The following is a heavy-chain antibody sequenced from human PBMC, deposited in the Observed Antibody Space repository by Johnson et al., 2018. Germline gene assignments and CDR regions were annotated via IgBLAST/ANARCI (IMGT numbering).Heavy chain of an antibody. CDR2: INWNSDIR. J-gene: IGHJ4*02. CDR1: GFTFDDYA. D-gene: IGHD1-26*01. Sequence: VQLVQSGGGLVQPGRSLRLSCAASGFTFDDYAMHWVRQAPGKGLEWVSYINWNSDIRGYADSVKGRFIISRDNAKNSLYLQMNSLRAEDTALYYCAKDLGSASSSVGANYWGQGTLVTVSS. CDR3: AKDLGSASSSVGANY. V-gene: IGHV3-9*01.